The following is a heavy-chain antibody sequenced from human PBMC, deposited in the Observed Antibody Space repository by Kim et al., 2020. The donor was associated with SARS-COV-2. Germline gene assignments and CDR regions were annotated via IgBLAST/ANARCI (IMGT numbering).Heavy chain of an antibody. V-gene: IGHV3-74*01. J-gene: IGHJ4*02. CDR3: ANLYS. CDR2: MNNDGSIT. Sequence: MNNDGSITNYADSVKGRFTNSRDNAKNTLYLQMNSLRAEDTAVYYCANLYSWGQGTLVTVAS.